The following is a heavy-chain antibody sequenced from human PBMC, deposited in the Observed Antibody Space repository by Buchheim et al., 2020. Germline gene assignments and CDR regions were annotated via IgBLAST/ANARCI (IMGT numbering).Heavy chain of an antibody. J-gene: IGHJ5*02. D-gene: IGHD3-22*01. CDR1: GGTFSSYA. V-gene: IGHV1-69*01. CDR2: IIPIFGTA. CDR3: ARVVSSGYYPPIQYNWFDP. Sequence: QVQLVQSGAEVKKPGSSVKVSCKASGGTFSSYAISWVRQAPGQGLEWMGGIIPIFGTANYAQKFQGRVTITADESTSTAYLELSSLRAEDTAVYYWARVVSSGYYPPIQYNWFDPWGQGTL.